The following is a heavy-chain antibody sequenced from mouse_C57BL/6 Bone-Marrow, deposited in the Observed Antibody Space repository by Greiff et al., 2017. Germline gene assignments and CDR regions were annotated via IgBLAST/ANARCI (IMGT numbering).Heavy chain of an antibody. Sequence: VQLQQSGAELARPGASVKLSCKASGYTFTSYGISWVKQRTGQGLEWIGEIYPRSGNTYYNEKFKGKATLTADKSSSTAYMELRSLTSEDSAVYFCARHIYYYGSSWYFDVWGIGTTVTVSS. CDR1: GYTFTSYG. V-gene: IGHV1-81*01. CDR3: ARHIYYYGSSWYFDV. D-gene: IGHD1-1*01. J-gene: IGHJ1*03. CDR2: IYPRSGNT.